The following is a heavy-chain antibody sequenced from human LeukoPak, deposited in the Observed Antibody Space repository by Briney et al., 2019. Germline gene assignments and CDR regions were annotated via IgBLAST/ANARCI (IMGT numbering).Heavy chain of an antibody. CDR2: VNPSGTT. J-gene: IGHJ4*02. CDR3: TRDLGD. V-gene: IGHV1-46*01. Sequence: ASVQISCKASGYTLTNKNYIHWVRQAPGQGLEWMGIVNPSGTTSSAQKFQGRVTMIRDTSTTTFYMALTSLTSEDTAVYYCTRDLGDWGQGTLVSVSS. CDR1: GYTLTNKNY. D-gene: IGHD3-16*01.